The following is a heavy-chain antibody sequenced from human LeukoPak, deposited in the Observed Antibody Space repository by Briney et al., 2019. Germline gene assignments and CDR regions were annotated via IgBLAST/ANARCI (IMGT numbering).Heavy chain of an antibody. CDR1: GGSISSYY. Sequence: SETLSLTCTVSGGSISSYYWSWIRQPAGKGLEWIGRIYTRESTNYNPSLKSRVTMSVDTSKNQFSLKLSSVTDGDRAVDYCASTSVAARDDAFDIWGQGTMVTVSS. CDR2: IYTREST. CDR3: ASTSVAARDDAFDI. J-gene: IGHJ3*02. D-gene: IGHD6-6*01. V-gene: IGHV4-4*07.